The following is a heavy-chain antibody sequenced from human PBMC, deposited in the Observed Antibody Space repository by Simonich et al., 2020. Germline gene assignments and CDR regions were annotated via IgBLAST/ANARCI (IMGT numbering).Heavy chain of an antibody. D-gene: IGHD6-6*01. V-gene: IGHV1-69-2*01. CDR1: GYTFTDYY. CDR2: VEPKDGET. J-gene: IGHJ3*02. Sequence: EVQLVQSGAEVKKPGATVKISCKVSGYTFTDYYMHWLQQAPGKGLGGIGLVEPKDGETIYAEKCQGRVTITEEPSTDTAYMELSSLRSEDTAVYYCATGFEYSSSSWAFDIWGQGTMVTVSS. CDR3: ATGFEYSSSSWAFDI.